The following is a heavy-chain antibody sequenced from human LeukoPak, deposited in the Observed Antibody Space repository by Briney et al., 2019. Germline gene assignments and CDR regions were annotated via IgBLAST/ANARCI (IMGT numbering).Heavy chain of an antibody. J-gene: IGHJ4*02. D-gene: IGHD4-17*01. CDR1: GGSVSSDSYH. CDR2: VYLRGTT. Sequence: TSQTLSLTCTVSGGSVSSDSYHWNWIRQPAGKPLEWIGRVYLRGTTNYTPSLKSRVTISVDTSKNQFSLKLSSVTAADTAVYYCARATVTTCYFDYWGQGTLVTVSS. V-gene: IGHV4-61*02. CDR3: ARATVTTCYFDY.